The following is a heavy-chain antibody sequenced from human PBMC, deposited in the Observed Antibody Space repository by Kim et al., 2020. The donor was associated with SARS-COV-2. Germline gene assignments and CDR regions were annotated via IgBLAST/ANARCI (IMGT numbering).Heavy chain of an antibody. V-gene: IGHV4-59*01. Sequence: GSTNSNPPLKSRVTISVDTSKNQFSLKLSSVTAADTAVYYCARDRPPDVWGQGTTVTVSS. CDR2: GST. CDR3: ARDRPPDV. J-gene: IGHJ6*02.